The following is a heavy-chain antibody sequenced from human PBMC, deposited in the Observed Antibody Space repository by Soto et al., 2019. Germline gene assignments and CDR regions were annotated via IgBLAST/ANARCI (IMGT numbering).Heavy chain of an antibody. V-gene: IGHV3-66*01. Sequence: EVQLVESGGGVVQPGGSLRLSCAASGLTVSSSQMSWVRQAPGKGLEWVSVIYSGGSEYYADSVKGRFTISRDSSKNTLYLQMNSLRVEDTAVYYCARDSADSFDYWGQGTLVTVSS. CDR3: ARDSADSFDY. CDR2: IYSGGSE. J-gene: IGHJ4*02. CDR1: GLTVSSSQ.